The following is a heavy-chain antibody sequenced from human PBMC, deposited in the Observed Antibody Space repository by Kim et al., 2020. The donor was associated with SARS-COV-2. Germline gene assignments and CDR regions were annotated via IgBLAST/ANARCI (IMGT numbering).Heavy chain of an antibody. D-gene: IGHD3-22*01. J-gene: IGHJ4*02. CDR3: ARDDYYDSRFDY. V-gene: IGHV1-46*01. Sequence: SYAQKFQGRVTMTRDTSTSTDYMELRSLRSEDTAVYYCARDDYYDSRFDYWGQGTLVTVSS.